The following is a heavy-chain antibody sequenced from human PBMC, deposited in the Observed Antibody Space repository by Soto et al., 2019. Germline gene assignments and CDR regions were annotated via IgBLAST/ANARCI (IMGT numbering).Heavy chain of an antibody. D-gene: IGHD3-3*01. J-gene: IGHJ6*02. CDR3: AKDESRITIFGVVIASYGMDV. CDR2: ISYDGSNK. CDR1: GFTFSSYG. V-gene: IGHV3-30*18. Sequence: SLRLSCAASGFTFSSYGMHWVRQAPGKGLEWVAVISYDGSNKYYADSVKGRFTISRDNSKNTLYLQMNSLRAEDTAVYYCAKDESRITIFGVVIASYGMDVWGQGTTVTVSS.